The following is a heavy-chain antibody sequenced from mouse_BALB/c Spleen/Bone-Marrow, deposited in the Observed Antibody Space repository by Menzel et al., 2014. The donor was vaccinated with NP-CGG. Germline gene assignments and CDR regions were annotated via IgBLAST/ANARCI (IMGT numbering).Heavy chain of an antibody. V-gene: IGHV1-5*01. CDR1: GYTFTSYC. J-gene: IGHJ2*01. Sequence: VQLQQSGTILARPGASVKMSCKASGYTFTSYCMHWVKQRPEQGLEWIGAIYPGNTDTNYNQKFKGKAKLTAVTSTSTAYMELSSLTDADSAVYYCTNQWITTRGFAYWGQGTPLTVSS. D-gene: IGHD2-4*01. CDR2: IYPGNTDT. CDR3: TNQWITTRGFAY.